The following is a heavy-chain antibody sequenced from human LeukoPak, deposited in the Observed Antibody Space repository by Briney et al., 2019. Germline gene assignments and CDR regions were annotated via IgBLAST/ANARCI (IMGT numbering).Heavy chain of an antibody. CDR2: MNPNSGNT. CDR1: GYTFSSYD. CDR3: ATIEGGKGTD. D-gene: IGHD3-16*01. V-gene: IGHV1-8*01. Sequence: GASVKVSCKASGYTFSSYDTNWVRQAPGQGLEWMGWMNPNSGNTGYAQNFQGRVTMTRDTSISTAYMELTRLTSDDTALYTCATIEGGKGTDWGQGTLVTVSS. J-gene: IGHJ4*02.